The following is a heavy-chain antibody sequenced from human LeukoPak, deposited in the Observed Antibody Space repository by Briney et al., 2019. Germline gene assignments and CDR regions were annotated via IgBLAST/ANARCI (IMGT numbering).Heavy chain of an antibody. CDR3: AKKGLIVATIKNYYYMDV. V-gene: IGHV3-23*01. Sequence: GGSLRLSCAASGFTFSSYAMSWVRQAPGKGLEWVSAISGSGGSTYYADSVKGRFTISGDNSKNTLYLQMNSLRAEDTAVYYCAKKGLIVATIKNYYYMDVWGKGTTVTVSS. J-gene: IGHJ6*03. CDR2: ISGSGGST. CDR1: GFTFSSYA. D-gene: IGHD5-12*01.